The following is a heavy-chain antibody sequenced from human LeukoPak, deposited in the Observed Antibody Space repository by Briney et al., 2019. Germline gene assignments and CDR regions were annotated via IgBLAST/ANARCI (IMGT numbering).Heavy chain of an antibody. CDR3: ARDVGYCSGGNCYCDY. CDR1: GFTVSSNY. J-gene: IGHJ4*02. CDR2: MYDGGTT. V-gene: IGHV3-53*01. Sequence: GGSLRLSCAASGFTVSSNYMSWVRQAPGKGLEWVSIMYDGGTTYHADSVKGRFTISRDNSKNTVFLHMKNLRAEDTAVYYCARDVGYCSGGNCYCDYWGQGTLVTVSS. D-gene: IGHD2-15*01.